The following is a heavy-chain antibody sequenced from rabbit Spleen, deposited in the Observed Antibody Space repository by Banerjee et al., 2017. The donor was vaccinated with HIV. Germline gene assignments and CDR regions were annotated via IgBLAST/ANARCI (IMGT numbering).Heavy chain of an antibody. CDR1: GLDFSSSYW. J-gene: IGHJ4*01. D-gene: IGHD4-2*01. CDR2: IDVVKRGTT. Sequence: QQQLEESGGDLVKPGASLTLTCKASGLDFSSSYWLCWVRQAPGKGLEWIACIDVVKRGTTYYATWAKGRFTISKTSSTTVTLQMTSLTAADTATYFCARDVAGREDFNLWGPGTLVTVS. V-gene: IGHV1S45*01. CDR3: ARDVAGREDFNL.